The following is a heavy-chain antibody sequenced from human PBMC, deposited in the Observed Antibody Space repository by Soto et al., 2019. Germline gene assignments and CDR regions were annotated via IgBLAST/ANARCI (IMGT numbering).Heavy chain of an antibody. Sequence: QVQLQESGPGLVKPSETLSLTCTVSGGSVSGYYWSWIQQPPGKALECIGNTHYSGTSTYNPSLKSRVTISLDTSNNQYSLRRTSVTAADTAVYYCARGPQWLRSDNWFDPWGQGTRVTVSS. CDR1: GGSVSGYY. CDR3: ARGPQWLRSDNWFDP. J-gene: IGHJ5*02. D-gene: IGHD6-19*01. CDR2: THYSGTS. V-gene: IGHV4-59*02.